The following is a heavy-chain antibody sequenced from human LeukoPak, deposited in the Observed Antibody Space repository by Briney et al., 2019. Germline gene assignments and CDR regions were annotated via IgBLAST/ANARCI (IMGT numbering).Heavy chain of an antibody. D-gene: IGHD6-19*01. V-gene: IGHV3-72*01. CDR2: SRNKAKSYNT. CDR1: GLTFSDHF. Sequence: PGGSLTLSCAVAGLTFSDHFLDSVRQAPGKGLEWVGRSRNKAKSYNTEYAAAVKGIFTISRDDSKNSLYLQMNSLKTEDTAVYYCVRVGSVAGSDYLDYWGQGTLVTVSS. CDR3: VRVGSVAGSDYLDY. J-gene: IGHJ4*02.